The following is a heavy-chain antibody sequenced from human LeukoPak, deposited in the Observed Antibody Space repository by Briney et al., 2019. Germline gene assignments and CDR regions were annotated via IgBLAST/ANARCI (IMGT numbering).Heavy chain of an antibody. CDR3: ARDQGSGWLFDY. J-gene: IGHJ4*02. CDR1: GFTFSSYE. D-gene: IGHD6-19*01. Sequence: PGGSLRLSCAASGFTFSSYEMYWVRQAPGKGLEWVSYISSSGSTIYYADSVKGRFTISRDNAKNSLYLQMNSLRAEDTAVYYCARDQGSGWLFDYWGQGTLVTVSS. V-gene: IGHV3-48*03. CDR2: ISSSGSTI.